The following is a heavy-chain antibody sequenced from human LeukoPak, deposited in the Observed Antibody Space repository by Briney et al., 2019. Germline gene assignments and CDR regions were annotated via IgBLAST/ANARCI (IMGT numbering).Heavy chain of an antibody. V-gene: IGHV3-23*01. CDR2: ISGSGGST. CDR3: ASDIAAAGQFDY. D-gene: IGHD6-13*01. Sequence: GGSLRLSCAASGFTFSSYAMSWVRQAPGKGLEWVSAISGSGGSTYYADSVKGRFTISRDNSKNTLYLQMNSLRAEDTAVYYCASDIAAAGQFDYWGQGTLVTVSS. CDR1: GFTFSSYA. J-gene: IGHJ4*02.